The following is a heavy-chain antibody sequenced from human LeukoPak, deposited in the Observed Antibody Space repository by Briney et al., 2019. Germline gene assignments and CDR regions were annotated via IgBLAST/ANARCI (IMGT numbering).Heavy chain of an antibody. Sequence: GGSLRLSCGASGFTFTTYWMTWVRQAPGKGLEWLANIKQDGSDKHCVDSVKGRFTISRDNAKNSVYLQMNSLRAEDTAVYYCAREYWGPEYWGQGTLVTVSS. CDR2: IKQDGSDK. CDR3: AREYWGPEY. D-gene: IGHD7-27*01. CDR1: GFTFTTYW. J-gene: IGHJ4*02. V-gene: IGHV3-7*03.